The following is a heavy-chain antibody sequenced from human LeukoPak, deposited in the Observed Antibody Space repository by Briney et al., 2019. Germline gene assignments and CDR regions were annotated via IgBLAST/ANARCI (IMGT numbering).Heavy chain of an antibody. J-gene: IGHJ3*02. CDR3: ASYSSGTSDAFDI. D-gene: IGHD6-19*01. V-gene: IGHV4-34*01. Sequence: SETLSLTCAVYGGSFSGYYWSWIRQPPGKGLEWIGEINHSGSINYNPSLKSRVTISVDKSKNQFSLKLSSVTAADTAVYYCASYSSGTSDAFDIWGQGTMVTVSS. CDR2: INHSGSI. CDR1: GGSFSGYY.